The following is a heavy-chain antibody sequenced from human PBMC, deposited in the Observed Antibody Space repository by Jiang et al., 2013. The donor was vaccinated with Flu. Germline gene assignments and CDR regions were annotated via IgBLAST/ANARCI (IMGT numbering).Heavy chain of an antibody. V-gene: IGHV1-18*01. Sequence: SCKASGYTFTSYGISWVRQAPGQGLEWMGWISAYNGNTNYAQKLQGRVTMTTDTSTSTAYMELRSLRSDDTAVYYCARDWPYYDFWSGLGSGWFDPWGQGTLVTVSS. D-gene: IGHD3-3*01. CDR2: ISAYNGNT. CDR3: ARDWPYYDFWSGLGSGWFDP. CDR1: GYTFTSYG. J-gene: IGHJ5*02.